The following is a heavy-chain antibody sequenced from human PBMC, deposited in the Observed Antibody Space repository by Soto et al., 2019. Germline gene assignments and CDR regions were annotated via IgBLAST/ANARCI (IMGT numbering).Heavy chain of an antibody. CDR1: GFTFSTYG. V-gene: IGHV3-30*03. Sequence: PGGSLRLSCAASGFTFSTYGMHWDRQAPGKGLEWVAVISFDGGNKYSADSVKGRFTISRDNSMNTLYLQMNSLRDEDTAMYYCASRVPHGTYGAPYFQQWGQGTLVTVSS. CDR3: ASRVPHGTYGAPYFQQ. D-gene: IGHD3-16*01. J-gene: IGHJ1*01. CDR2: ISFDGGNK.